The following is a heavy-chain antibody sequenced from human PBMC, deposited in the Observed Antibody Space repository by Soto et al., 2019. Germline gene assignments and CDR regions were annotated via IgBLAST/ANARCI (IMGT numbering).Heavy chain of an antibody. J-gene: IGHJ4*02. D-gene: IGHD1-1*01. V-gene: IGHV4-34*01. CDR1: GGSFSGYY. CDR2: INHSGST. CDR3: ARGGLEPVSPPDY. Sequence: QVQLQQWGAGLLKPSETLSLTCAAYGGSFSGYYWSWIRQPPGKGLEWIGEINHSGSTNYNPSLKSRVTISVDTSKNQFSLKLSSVTAADTAVYYCARGGLEPVSPPDYWGQGTLVTVSS.